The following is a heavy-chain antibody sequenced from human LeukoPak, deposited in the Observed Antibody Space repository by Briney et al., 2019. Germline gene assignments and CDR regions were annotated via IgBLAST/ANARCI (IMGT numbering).Heavy chain of an antibody. CDR2: ISSSSSTI. J-gene: IGHJ4*02. Sequence: GGSLRLSCAASGFTFSSYSMNWVRRAPGKGLEWVSYISSSSSTIYYADSVKGRFTISRDNAKNSLYLQMNSLRAEDTAVYYCARKEYGSGNRYFDYWGQGTLVTVSS. V-gene: IGHV3-48*01. D-gene: IGHD3-10*01. CDR3: ARKEYGSGNRYFDY. CDR1: GFTFSSYS.